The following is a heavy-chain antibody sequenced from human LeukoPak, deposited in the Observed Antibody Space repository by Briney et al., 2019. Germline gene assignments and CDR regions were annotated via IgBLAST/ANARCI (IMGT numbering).Heavy chain of an antibody. CDR3: ARQSRGGSGSYRY. D-gene: IGHD3-10*01. CDR1: GDFINHNPYS. J-gene: IGHJ4*02. Sequence: SETLSINCIISGDFINHNPYSWAWIRQPPGKGLEWIGSIYYSGSTYYNPSLKSRVTISVDTSKNQFSLKLSSVTAADTAVYYCARQSRGGSGSYRYWGQGTLVTVSS. V-gene: IGHV4-39*01. CDR2: IYYSGST.